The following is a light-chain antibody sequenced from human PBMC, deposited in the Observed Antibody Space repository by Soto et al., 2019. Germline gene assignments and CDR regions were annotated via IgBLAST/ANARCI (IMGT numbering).Light chain of an antibody. CDR2: DAS. CDR1: QSVSTN. CDR3: QRYHDWVT. V-gene: IGKV3D-15*01. Sequence: VMTQSPGTLSVSPGETATPSCGTSQSVSTNLAWYQQKPGQPPRLLIYDASTRATGIPARFRGSGSGTEFTLTISYLRPEDFAVYFCQRYHDWVTFGGGTKVDIK. J-gene: IGKJ4*01.